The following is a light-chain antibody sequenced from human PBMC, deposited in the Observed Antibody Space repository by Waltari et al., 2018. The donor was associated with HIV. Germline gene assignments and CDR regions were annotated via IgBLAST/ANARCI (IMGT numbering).Light chain of an antibody. CDR1: SSDVGGYNY. Sequence: QSALTQPASVSGSPGQSITISCTGTSSDVGGYNYVSWYQQHPGKAPKLMIYEVSNRPSGVSNRVSVSKSGNTASLTISGLQAEDEADYYCSSYTSSSTLDVVFGGGTKLTVL. CDR2: EVS. CDR3: SSYTSSSTLDVV. J-gene: IGLJ2*01. V-gene: IGLV2-14*01.